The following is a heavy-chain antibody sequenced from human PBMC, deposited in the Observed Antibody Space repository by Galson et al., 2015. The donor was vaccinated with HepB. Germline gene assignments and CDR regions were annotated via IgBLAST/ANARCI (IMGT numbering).Heavy chain of an antibody. D-gene: IGHD3-10*01. CDR1: GFTFSRYA. Sequence: SLRLSCAASGFTFSRYAMHWVRQAPGKGLEWVAVISYDGSNKYYADSVKGRFTISRDNSKNTLYLQMNSLRAEDTAVYYCARLSTVRGVNDYWGQGTLVTVSS. J-gene: IGHJ4*02. V-gene: IGHV3-30-3*01. CDR2: ISYDGSNK. CDR3: ARLSTVRGVNDY.